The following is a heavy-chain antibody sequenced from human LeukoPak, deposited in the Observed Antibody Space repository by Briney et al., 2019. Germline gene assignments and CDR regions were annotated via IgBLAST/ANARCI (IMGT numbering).Heavy chain of an antibody. CDR1: GGSFSGYY. J-gene: IGHJ4*02. CDR2: INHSGST. CDR3: ARAMILTGYYKGDFGY. Sequence: SETLSLTCAVYGGSFSGYYWSWIRQPPGKGLEWIGEINHSGSTNYNPSLKSRVTISVDTSKNQFSLKLSSVTAADTAVYYCARAMILTGYYKGDFGYWGQGTLVTVSS. V-gene: IGHV4-34*01. D-gene: IGHD3-9*01.